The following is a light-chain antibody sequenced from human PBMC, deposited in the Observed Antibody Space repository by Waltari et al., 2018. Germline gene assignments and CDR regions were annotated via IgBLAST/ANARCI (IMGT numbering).Light chain of an antibody. V-gene: IGKV1-5*03. J-gene: IGKJ4*01. CDR2: KAS. CDR1: QSISSW. Sequence: DIQMTQSPSPLSASVGDRVTITCRASQSISSWLAWYQQKPGKAPKLLIYKASSLESGVPSRFSGSGSGTEFTLTISSLQPDDFATYYCQQYNSYLALTFGGGTKVEIK. CDR3: QQYNSYLALT.